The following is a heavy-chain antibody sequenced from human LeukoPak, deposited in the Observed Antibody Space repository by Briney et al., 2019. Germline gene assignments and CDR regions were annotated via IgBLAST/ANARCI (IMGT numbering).Heavy chain of an antibody. D-gene: IGHD3-3*01. CDR3: ARVPQYYDFWSGYSF. CDR1: GFTFSSYW. Sequence: GGSLRLSCAASGFTFSSYWMSWVRQAPGKGLEWVANIKQGGSEKYYVDSVKGRFTISRDNAKNSLYLQMNSLRAEDTAVYYCARVPQYYDFWSGYSFGGQGTLVTVSS. J-gene: IGHJ4*02. CDR2: IKQGGSEK. V-gene: IGHV3-7*01.